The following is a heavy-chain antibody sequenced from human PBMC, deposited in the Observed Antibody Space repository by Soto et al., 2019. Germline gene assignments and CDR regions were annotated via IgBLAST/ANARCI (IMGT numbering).Heavy chain of an antibody. Sequence: GGSLRLSCAASGFTVSSNYMSWVRQAPGKGLEWVSVIYSGGSTYYADAVEGRFTISRDNSKNTLYLQMSNLRAEDAAAYYCWRGSQDSVPVSRLFDFWGRGTLVTVSS. CDR2: IYSGGST. J-gene: IGHJ4*02. V-gene: IGHV3-53*01. CDR1: GFTVSSNY. CDR3: WRGSQDSVPVSRLFDF. D-gene: IGHD4-17*01.